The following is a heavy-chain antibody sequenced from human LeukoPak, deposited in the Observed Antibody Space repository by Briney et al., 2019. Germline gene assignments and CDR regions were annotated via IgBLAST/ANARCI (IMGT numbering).Heavy chain of an antibody. D-gene: IGHD3-9*01. CDR3: AKPGAYYDILTGHFDY. V-gene: IGHV3-23*01. Sequence: XGSLRLSCAASGFTFSSYAMSWVRQAPGKGLEWVSAISGSGWSTYYADSVKGGFTISRDNSKNTLYLQMSSLRAEDTAVYYCAKPGAYYDILTGHFDYWGQGTLVTVSS. CDR1: GFTFSSYA. CDR2: ISGSGWST. J-gene: IGHJ4*02.